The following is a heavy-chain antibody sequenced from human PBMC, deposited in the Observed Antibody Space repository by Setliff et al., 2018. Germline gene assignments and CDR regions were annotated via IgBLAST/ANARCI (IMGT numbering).Heavy chain of an antibody. CDR3: TRDWGGVGATNAFDI. V-gene: IGHV3-74*01. CDR2: INSDGSST. J-gene: IGHJ3*02. CDR1: GFTFSSYW. D-gene: IGHD1-26*01. Sequence: GGSLRLSCEASGFTFSSYWMHWVRQAPGKGLVWVSHINSDGSSTTYADSVKGRFTISRDNAKNTLYLQMNRLRAEDTAVYYCTRDWGGVGATNAFDIRGQGTMVTVSS.